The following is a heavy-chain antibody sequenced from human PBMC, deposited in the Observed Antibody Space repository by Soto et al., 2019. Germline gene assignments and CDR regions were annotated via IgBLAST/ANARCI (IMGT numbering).Heavy chain of an antibody. D-gene: IGHD6-13*01. V-gene: IGHV3-30*18. J-gene: IGHJ6*02. CDR3: AKDHFVAAAGRGYYYYGMDV. CDR2: ISYDGSNK. CDR1: GFTFSSYG. Sequence: PGGSLRLSCAASGFTFSSYGMHWVRQAPGKWLEWVAVISYDGSNKYYADSVKGRFTISRDNSKNTLYLQMNSLRAEDTAVYYCAKDHFVAAAGRGYYYYGMDVWGQGXTVTVYS.